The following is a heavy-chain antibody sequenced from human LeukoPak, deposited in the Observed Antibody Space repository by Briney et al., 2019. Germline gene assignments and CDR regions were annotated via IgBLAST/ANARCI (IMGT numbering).Heavy chain of an antibody. CDR3: ARDAYLDRTFDY. D-gene: IGHD2-2*01. V-gene: IGHV4-59*01. CDR1: GGSISSYY. J-gene: IGHJ4*02. CDR2: IYYSGST. Sequence: SETLSLTCTVSGGSISSYYWSWIRQPPGKGLEWIGYIYYSGSTNYNPSLKSRVTISVDTSKNQFSLKLSSVTAADTAVYYCARDAYLDRTFDYWGQGTLVTVSS.